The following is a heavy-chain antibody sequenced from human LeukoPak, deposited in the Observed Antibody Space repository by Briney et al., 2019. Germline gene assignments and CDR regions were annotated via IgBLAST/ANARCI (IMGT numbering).Heavy chain of an antibody. CDR2: IFHSGST. CDR3: TRRTATPYYFDY. Sequence: SETLSLTCAVSGGSISSTNWWSWVRQPPGQGLEWIGEIFHSGSTSYTPALKSRVTISVDKSKNYFSLHLSSVTAADTAVYYCTRRTATPYYFDYWGQGTLVTASS. D-gene: IGHD2-21*02. V-gene: IGHV4-4*02. J-gene: IGHJ4*02. CDR1: GGSISSTNW.